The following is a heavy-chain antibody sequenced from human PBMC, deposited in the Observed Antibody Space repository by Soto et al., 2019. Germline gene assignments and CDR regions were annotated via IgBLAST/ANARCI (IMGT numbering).Heavy chain of an antibody. Sequence: QLQLQESGPGLLKPSQTLSLTCTVSGDSLRSGDYYWSWIRQPPGKGLEWIGYIYNSGSTYYEPSLRSRLTRSEDLSKNQLSLRLTAVTAADTAVYYCARGVDTMAFDHWGQGTLVTVSS. CDR1: GDSLRSGDYY. CDR2: IYNSGST. CDR3: ARGVDTMAFDH. V-gene: IGHV4-30-4*01. D-gene: IGHD2-2*01. J-gene: IGHJ5*02.